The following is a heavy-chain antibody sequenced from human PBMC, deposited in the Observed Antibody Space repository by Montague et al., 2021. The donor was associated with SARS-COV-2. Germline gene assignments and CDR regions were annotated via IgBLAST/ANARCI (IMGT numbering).Heavy chain of an antibody. CDR1: GGSISSSNW. CDR2: IYHSGST. V-gene: IGHV4-4*02. CDR3: ARDRPRSSGWPYYFDY. Sequence: SETLSLTCAVSGGSISSSNWWSWVRQHPGKGLEWIGEIYHSGSTNYNPSLKSRVTISVDKSKNQFSLKLSSVTAADTAVYYCARDRPRSSGWPYYFDYWGQGTLVTVSS. J-gene: IGHJ4*02. D-gene: IGHD6-19*01.